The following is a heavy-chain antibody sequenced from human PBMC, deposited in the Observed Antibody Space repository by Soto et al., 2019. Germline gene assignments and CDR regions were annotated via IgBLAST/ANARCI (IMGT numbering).Heavy chain of an antibody. J-gene: IGHJ4*01. D-gene: IGHD2-15*01. CDR1: GFTFSSHN. Sequence: PGGSLRLSCTDSGFTFSSHNMNWVRQAPGKGLEWVSYIDASSSTIYYADSVKGRFTISRDNAKKSVYLQMNSLRVEDTAVYYCVGGVVGTNWHYFDFWGQGTLVTVSS. V-gene: IGHV3-48*01. CDR2: IDASSSTI. CDR3: VGGVVGTNWHYFDF.